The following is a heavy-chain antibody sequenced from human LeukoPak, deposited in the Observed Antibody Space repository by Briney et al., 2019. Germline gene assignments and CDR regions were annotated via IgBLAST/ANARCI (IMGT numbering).Heavy chain of an antibody. D-gene: IGHD6-19*01. Sequence: MGWISAYNGNTNYAQKLQGRVTMTTDTSTSTAYMELRSLRSDDTAVYHCARDHSSGWDFDYWGQGTLVTVSS. V-gene: IGHV1-18*01. CDR3: ARDHSSGWDFDY. CDR2: ISAYNGNT. J-gene: IGHJ4*02.